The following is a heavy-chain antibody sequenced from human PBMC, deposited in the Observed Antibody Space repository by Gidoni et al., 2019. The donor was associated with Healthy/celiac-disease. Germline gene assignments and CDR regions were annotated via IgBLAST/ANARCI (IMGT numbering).Heavy chain of an antibody. CDR1: GYTFTSYG. J-gene: IGHJ4*02. CDR3: ARAGPHRDLEWLLRYYFDY. Sequence: QVQLVQSGAEVKKPGASVKVSCNASGYTFTSYGISWVRQAPGQGLEWMGWISAYNGNTNYAQKLQGRVTMTTDTSTSTAYMELRSLRSDDTAVYYCARAGPHRDLEWLLRYYFDYWGQGTLVTVSS. V-gene: IGHV1-18*01. D-gene: IGHD3-3*01. CDR2: ISAYNGNT.